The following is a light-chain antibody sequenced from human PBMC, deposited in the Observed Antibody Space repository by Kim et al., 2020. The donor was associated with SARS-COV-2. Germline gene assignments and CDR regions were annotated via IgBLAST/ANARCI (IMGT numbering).Light chain of an antibody. CDR3: LAWANNTAV. CDR1: KLGNKF. Sequence: VPPGQTASLTCSGDKLGNKFASWFQQKPGQSPVLFIYQDTKRPSGIPERFSGSNSGNTATLTISGTQAIDEADFYCLAWANNTAVFGTGTKVTVL. V-gene: IGLV3-1*01. CDR2: QDT. J-gene: IGLJ1*01.